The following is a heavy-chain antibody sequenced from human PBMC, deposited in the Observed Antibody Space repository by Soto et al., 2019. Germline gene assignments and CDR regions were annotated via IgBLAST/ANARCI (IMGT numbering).Heavy chain of an antibody. D-gene: IGHD3-16*01. CDR3: ARGGNAVWGQYNMDDY. V-gene: IGHV3-74*01. J-gene: IGHJ4*02. CDR1: GFTFSSNW. Sequence: EVQLVESGGDLVQPGGSLRLSCAASGFTFSSNWMHWDRQAPGKGLVWVSRMNPDGSSRGYADSVKGRFTISRDNAKNTLVLQMNSLRAEDTAVYYWARGGNAVWGQYNMDDYGGQGTLCTVSS. CDR2: MNPDGSSR.